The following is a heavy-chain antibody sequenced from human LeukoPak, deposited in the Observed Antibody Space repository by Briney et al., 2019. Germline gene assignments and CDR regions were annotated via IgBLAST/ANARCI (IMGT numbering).Heavy chain of an antibody. CDR1: GGSISSSGYY. D-gene: IGHD3-16*02. CDR3: ARRGGMITFGGVIVPYYFDY. V-gene: IGHV4-39*01. CDR2: IYYSGST. Sequence: SETLSLTCTVSGGSISSSGYYWGWIRQPPGKGLEWIGSIYYSGSTYYNPSLKSRVTISVDTSKNQFSLKLSSVTAADTAVYYCARRGGMITFGGVIVPYYFDYWGQGTLVTVSS. J-gene: IGHJ4*01.